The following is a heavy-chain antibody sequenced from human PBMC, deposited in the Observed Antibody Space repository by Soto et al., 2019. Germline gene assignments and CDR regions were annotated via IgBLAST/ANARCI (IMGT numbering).Heavy chain of an antibody. CDR3: ARAQVGATDY. V-gene: IGHV3-21*01. CDR1: GFTFSSYS. CDR2: ISSSSSYI. Sequence: GGSLRLSCAASGFTFSSYSMNWVRQAPGKGLEWVSSISSSSSYIYYADSVKGRFTISRDNAKNSLYLQMNSLRAVDTAVYYCARAQVGATDYWGQGTLVTVSS. J-gene: IGHJ4*02. D-gene: IGHD1-26*01.